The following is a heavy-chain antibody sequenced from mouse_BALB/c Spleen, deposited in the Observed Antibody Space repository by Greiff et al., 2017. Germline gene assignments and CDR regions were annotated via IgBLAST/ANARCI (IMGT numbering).Heavy chain of an antibody. D-gene: IGHD2-4*01. J-gene: IGHJ3*01. V-gene: IGHV5-6-3*01. CDR3: ANIYYDYVGFAY. CDR1: GFTFSSYG. CDR2: INSNGGST. Sequence: EVQLEQSGGGLVQPGGSLKLSCAASGFTFSSYGMPWVRQTPDKRLELVATINSNGGSTYYADSVKGRITISKDNAKDTLYLQMSSLKSEDTTMYYCANIYYDYVGFAYWGQGTLVTVSA.